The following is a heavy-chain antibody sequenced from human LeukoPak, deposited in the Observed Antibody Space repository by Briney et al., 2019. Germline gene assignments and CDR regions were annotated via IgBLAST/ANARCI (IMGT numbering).Heavy chain of an antibody. CDR2: IYYSGST. D-gene: IGHD3-10*01. V-gene: IGHV4-30-4*01. J-gene: IGHJ4*02. CDR1: GGSISSGDYY. Sequence: SQTLSLTCTVSGGSISSGDYYWSWIRQPPGKGLEWIGYIYYSGSTYYNPALKSRVTISVDTCKNQFSLKLSSVTAADTAVYYCRRDGSVDYWGQGTLVTVSS. CDR3: RRDGSVDY.